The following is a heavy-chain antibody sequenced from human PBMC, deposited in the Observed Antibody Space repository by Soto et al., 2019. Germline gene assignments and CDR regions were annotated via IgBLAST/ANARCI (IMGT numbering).Heavy chain of an antibody. D-gene: IGHD6-6*01. CDR3: SHRWWRGGSSSCDY. V-gene: IGHV2-5*02. CDR2: IYWDDDK. Sequence: QITLKESGPTLVKPTQTLTLTCTFSGFSLSTSGLGVGWIRQPPGKALEWLALIYWDDDKRYSPSLKSRLTNTKDTSKNQGVLTMCNMDPVDTAAYYCSHRWWRGGSSSCDYWGQGTLVTVSS. J-gene: IGHJ4*02. CDR1: GFSLSTSGLG.